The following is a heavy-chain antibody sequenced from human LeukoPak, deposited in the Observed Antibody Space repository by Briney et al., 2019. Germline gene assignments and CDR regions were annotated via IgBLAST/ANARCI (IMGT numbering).Heavy chain of an antibody. Sequence: SETLSLTCTVSGGSISSYYWSWIRQPPGKGLEWIGYIYYSGSTNYNPPLKSQVTISVDTSKNQFSLKLSSVTAADTAVYYCARGTGPPLGYCSGGSCYGYYFDYWGQGTLVTVSS. J-gene: IGHJ4*02. CDR2: IYYSGST. D-gene: IGHD2-15*01. CDR3: ARGTGPPLGYCSGGSCYGYYFDY. CDR1: GGSISSYY. V-gene: IGHV4-59*01.